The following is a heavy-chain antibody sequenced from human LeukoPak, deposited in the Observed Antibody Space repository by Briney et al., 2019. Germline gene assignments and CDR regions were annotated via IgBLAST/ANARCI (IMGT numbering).Heavy chain of an antibody. D-gene: IGHD6-13*01. V-gene: IGHV3-23*01. J-gene: IGHJ4*02. CDR1: GFTFSSYA. CDR3: AKEGRIAAGTGDYFDY. Sequence: GGSLRLSCAASGFTFSSYAMGWVRQAPGKGLEGVSRISANGDTVKYADSVKGRFTISRDNAKNTVLLQMNSLRVDDTAVYYCAKEGRIAAGTGDYFDYWGQGTLVTVSS. CDR2: ISANGDTV.